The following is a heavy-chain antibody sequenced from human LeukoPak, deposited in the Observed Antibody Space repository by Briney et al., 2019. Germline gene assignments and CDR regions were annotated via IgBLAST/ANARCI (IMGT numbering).Heavy chain of an antibody. CDR3: ARGGPAAGRFDY. D-gene: IGHD6-13*01. CDR2: ISGGGRST. V-gene: IGHV3-23*01. CDR1: GFTFSTYG. Sequence: GGSLRLSCAASGFTFSTYGMSWVRQAPGKGLEWVSTISGGGRSTYYADSVMGRFTISRDNSKNTLYLQMNSLRAEDTAVYYCARGGPAAGRFDYWGQGTLVTVSS. J-gene: IGHJ4*02.